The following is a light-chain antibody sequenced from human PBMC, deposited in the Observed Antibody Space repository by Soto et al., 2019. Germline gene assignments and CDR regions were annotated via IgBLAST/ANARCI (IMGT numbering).Light chain of an antibody. J-gene: IGKJ4*01. Sequence: EIVLTQSPGTLSLSPGERATLSCRASETISTNYLAWYQQKPGRAPSLLISRASTRATGIPDRFRGSGSGTDFTLTISRLEPEDIDVYYCQQYHKSPLTFGGGTKVEIK. V-gene: IGKV3-20*01. CDR2: RAS. CDR3: QQYHKSPLT. CDR1: ETISTNY.